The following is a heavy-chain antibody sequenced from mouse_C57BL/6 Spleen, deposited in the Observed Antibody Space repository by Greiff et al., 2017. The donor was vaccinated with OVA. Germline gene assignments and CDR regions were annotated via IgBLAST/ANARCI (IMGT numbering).Heavy chain of an antibody. V-gene: IGHV5-17*01. CDR3: ARGRFYLDY. J-gene: IGHJ2*01. Sequence: EVQLVESGGGLVKPGGSLKLSCAASGFTFSDYGMHWVRQAPAKGLEWVAYISSGSSTIYYADTVKGRFTISRDKAKNTLFLQMTSLSSEDTAMYYCARGRFYLDYWGQGTTLTVSS. D-gene: IGHD1-1*01. CDR1: GFTFSDYG. CDR2: ISSGSSTI.